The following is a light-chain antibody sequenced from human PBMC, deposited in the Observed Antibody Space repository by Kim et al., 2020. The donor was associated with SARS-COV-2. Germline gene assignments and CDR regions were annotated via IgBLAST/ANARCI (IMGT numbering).Light chain of an antibody. CDR1: SSDIGAYNL. V-gene: IGLV2-14*03. Sequence: GQSLTISCTGTSSDIGAYNLVSWYQQYPGKAPQLLIYGVSMRPSGVSSRFSASKSGNTASLTISGLQAEDEAHYSCSSFTDSGAWVFGGGTQLTVL. J-gene: IGLJ3*02. CDR2: GVS. CDR3: SSFTDSGAWV.